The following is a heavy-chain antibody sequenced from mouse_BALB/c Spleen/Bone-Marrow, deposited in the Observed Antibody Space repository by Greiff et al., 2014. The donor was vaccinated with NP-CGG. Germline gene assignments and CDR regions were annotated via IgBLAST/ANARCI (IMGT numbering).Heavy chain of an antibody. CDR3: ARHQRYYAMDY. CDR2: ISSGGSNT. CDR1: GFTFSSYG. J-gene: IGHJ4*01. Sequence: EVNVVESGGDLVKPGGSLKLSCAASGFTFSSYGMSWGRQTPDKRLEWVATISSGGSNTYYPDSVKGRFTISRDNAKNTLYLQMSSLKSEDTAMYYCARHQRYYAMDYWGQGTSVTVSP. V-gene: IGHV5-6*01.